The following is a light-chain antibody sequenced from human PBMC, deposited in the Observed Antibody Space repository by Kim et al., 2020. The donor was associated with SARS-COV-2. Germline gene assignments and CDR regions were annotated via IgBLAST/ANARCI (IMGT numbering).Light chain of an antibody. Sequence: QSAPTQARSVSGSPGQSVTISCTGTSSDVGGYNYVSRYQQHPGKAPKLMIYDVSERPSGVPDRFSGSKSGNTASLTISGLQAEDEADYYCCSYAGSYTHYVFGTGTKVTVL. V-gene: IGLV2-11*01. CDR1: SSDVGGYNY. CDR3: CSYAGSYTHYV. CDR2: DVS. J-gene: IGLJ1*01.